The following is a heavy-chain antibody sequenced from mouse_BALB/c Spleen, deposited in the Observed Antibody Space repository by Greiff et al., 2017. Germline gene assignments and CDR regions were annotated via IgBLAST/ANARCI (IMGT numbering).Heavy chain of an antibody. CDR3: AREGCDDGFDY. J-gene: IGHJ2*01. CDR2: IYPGDGST. V-gene: IGHV1S56*01. D-gene: IGHD2-3*01. Sequence: QVQLQQSGPELVKPGASVKISCKASGYTFTSYDINWVKQRPGQGLEWIGGIYPGDGSTNYNEKFKGKATLTADKSSSTAYMQLSSLTSEDSAVYFCAREGCDDGFDYWGQGTTVTVSA. CDR1: GYTFTSYD.